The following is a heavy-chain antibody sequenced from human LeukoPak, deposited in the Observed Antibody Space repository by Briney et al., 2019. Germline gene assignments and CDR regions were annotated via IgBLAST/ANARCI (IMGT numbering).Heavy chain of an antibody. CDR1: GGSISSYY. Sequence: SETLSLTCTVSGGSISSYYWSWIRQPPGKGLEWIGYIYYSGSTYYNPSLKSRVTISVDGSKNQFSLKLSSVTAADTAVYYCAGIEQQLVRKWGQGTLVTVSS. J-gene: IGHJ4*02. CDR2: IYYSGST. CDR3: AGIEQQLVRK. D-gene: IGHD6-13*01. V-gene: IGHV4-59*12.